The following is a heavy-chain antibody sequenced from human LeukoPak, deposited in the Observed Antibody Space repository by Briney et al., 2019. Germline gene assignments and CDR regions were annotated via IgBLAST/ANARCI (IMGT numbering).Heavy chain of an antibody. CDR1: GFTFSGSA. CDR3: TARWAYYDFWSGNDY. D-gene: IGHD3-3*01. CDR2: IRSKDNSYAT. J-gene: IGHJ4*02. Sequence: GGSLRLSCAASGFTFSGSAMHWVRQASGKGLEWVCRIRSKDNSYATAYAESVKGRFTIYRDDSKNTAYLQMNSLKTEDTAVYYCTARWAYYDFWSGNDYWGQGTLVTVSS. V-gene: IGHV3-73*01.